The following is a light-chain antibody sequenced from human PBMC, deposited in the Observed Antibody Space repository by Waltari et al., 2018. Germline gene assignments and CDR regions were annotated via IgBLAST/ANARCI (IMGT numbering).Light chain of an antibody. CDR2: DAS. CDR3: QKYVSLPVT. V-gene: IGKV3-20*01. J-gene: IGKJ1*01. Sequence: SCRASRSVGRSLAVDQQKPGQAPRLLIYDASSRATGISDKFSGSGSGTDFSLTISRVEPEDFAVYYCQKYVSLPVTFGQGTTVEIK. CDR1: RSVGRS.